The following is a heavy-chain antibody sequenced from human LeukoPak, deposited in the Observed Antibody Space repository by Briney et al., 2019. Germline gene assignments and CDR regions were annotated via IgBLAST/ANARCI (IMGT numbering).Heavy chain of an antibody. V-gene: IGHV4-38-2*02. D-gene: IGHD1-1*01. CDR2: IYHSGSI. CDR1: YY. Sequence: SETLSLTCTVCYYWGWIRQPPGKGLEWIGTIYHSGSIYYNPSLKSRVTISVDTSKNQFSLKLTSVTAADTAVYYCARGGYSWDYWGQGTLVTVSS. CDR3: ARGGYSWDY. J-gene: IGHJ4*02.